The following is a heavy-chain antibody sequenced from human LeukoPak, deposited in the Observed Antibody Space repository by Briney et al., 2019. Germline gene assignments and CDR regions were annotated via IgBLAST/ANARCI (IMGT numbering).Heavy chain of an antibody. J-gene: IGHJ5*02. V-gene: IGHV4-39*07. CDR2: MYSSGST. Sequence: SETLSFTCTVSGGSISNTSYYWGWIRQPPGKGLEWIGCMYSSGSTSYTPSLKSRVTISGDTSKNQFSLKLNSVTAADTAVYYCARAYCGGGSCYHSRGWFDPWGQGTLVTVSS. CDR3: ARAYCGGGSCYHSRGWFDP. D-gene: IGHD2-15*01. CDR1: GGSISNTSYY.